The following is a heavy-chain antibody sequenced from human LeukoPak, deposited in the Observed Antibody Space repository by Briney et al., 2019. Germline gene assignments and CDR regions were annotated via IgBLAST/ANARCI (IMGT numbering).Heavy chain of an antibody. J-gene: IGHJ6*04. CDR3: ARLDYYDSSEVDV. Sequence: SETLSLTCTVSGGSLSSNTYYWGWLRQPPGTGLEWIGYIYYSGSTYYNPSLKSRVTISVDTSKNQFSLKLSSVTAADTAVYYCARLDYYDSSEVDVWGKGTTVTISS. D-gene: IGHD3-22*01. CDR1: GGSLSSNTYY. V-gene: IGHV4-39*01. CDR2: IYYSGST.